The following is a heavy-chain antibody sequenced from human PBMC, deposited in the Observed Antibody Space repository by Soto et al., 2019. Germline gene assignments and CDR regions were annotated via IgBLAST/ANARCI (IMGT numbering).Heavy chain of an antibody. CDR1: GFTVSSNY. CDR3: ARDLSWCSGGSCSSAFDI. Sequence: EVQLVESGGGLVQPGGSLRLSCAAPGFTVSSNYMSWVRQAPGKGLEWVSVIYSGGSTYYADSVKGRFTISRDNSKNTLYLQMNSLRAEDTAVYYCARDLSWCSGGSCSSAFDIWGQGTMVTVSS. J-gene: IGHJ3*02. CDR2: IYSGGST. V-gene: IGHV3-66*01. D-gene: IGHD2-15*01.